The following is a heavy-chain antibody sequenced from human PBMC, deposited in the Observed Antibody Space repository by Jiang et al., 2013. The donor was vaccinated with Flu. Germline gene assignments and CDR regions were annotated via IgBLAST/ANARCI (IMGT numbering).Heavy chain of an antibody. CDR3: ASASMTTVTTLHAFDI. CDR1: GYSFTSYW. CDR2: IYPGDSDT. D-gene: IGHD4-17*01. Sequence: PGESLKISCKGSGYSFTSYWIGWVRQMPGKGLEWMGIIYPGDSDTRYSPSFQGQVTISADKSISTAYLQWSSLKASDTAMYYCASASMTTVTTLHAFDIWGQGTMVTVSS. J-gene: IGHJ3*02. V-gene: IGHV5-51*01.